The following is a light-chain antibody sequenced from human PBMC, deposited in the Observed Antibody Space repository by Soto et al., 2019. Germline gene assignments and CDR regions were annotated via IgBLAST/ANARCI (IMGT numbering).Light chain of an antibody. CDR1: EDSNGW. Sequence: DVQMTQSPSSLSASVGDRVTITCRASEDSNGWLAWYQQKPGTAPKSLIYAASILQTGVPSRFSGSGSGTEFTLTISSLQPEDSATYYCQQYNIYPLTFGGGTKVEIK. V-gene: IGKV1D-16*01. J-gene: IGKJ4*01. CDR2: AAS. CDR3: QQYNIYPLT.